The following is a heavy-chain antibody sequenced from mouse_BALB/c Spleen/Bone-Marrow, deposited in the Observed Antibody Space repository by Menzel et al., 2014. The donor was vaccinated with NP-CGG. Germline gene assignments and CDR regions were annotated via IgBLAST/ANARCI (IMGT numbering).Heavy chain of an antibody. V-gene: IGHV7-3*02. CDR3: ARGGNDLDY. CDR1: GFTFTDYY. D-gene: IGHD2-3*01. Sequence: EVKLMESGGGLVQPGGSLRLSCATSGFTFTDYYMSWVRQPPGKALEWLGFIRNKANGYTTEYSASVKGRFTISRDNSQSILYLQMNTLRAEDSATYYCARGGNDLDYWGQGTTLTVSP. J-gene: IGHJ2*01. CDR2: IRNKANGYTT.